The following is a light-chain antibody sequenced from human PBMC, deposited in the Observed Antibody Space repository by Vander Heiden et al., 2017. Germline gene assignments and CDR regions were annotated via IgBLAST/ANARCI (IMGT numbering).Light chain of an antibody. J-gene: IGKJ1*01. CDR1: QSISSW. Sequence: DIQMTQSPSTLSASVGDRVTITCRASQSISSWLAWYQQKPGKAPKLLIYDASSLESGVPSRFSGSGYGTEFTLTIRSRQPDDFAPYYCQQYNSYSAWTFGQATKAEIK. CDR2: DAS. V-gene: IGKV1-5*01. CDR3: QQYNSYSAWT.